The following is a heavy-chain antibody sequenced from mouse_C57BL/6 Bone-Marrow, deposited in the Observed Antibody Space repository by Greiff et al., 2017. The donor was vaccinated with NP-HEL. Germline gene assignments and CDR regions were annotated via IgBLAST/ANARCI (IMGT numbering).Heavy chain of an antibody. Sequence: EVKLQESGPVLVKPGASVKMSCKASGYTFTDYYMNWVKQSHGKSLEWIGVINPYNGGTSYNQKFKGKATLTVDKSSSTAYMELNSLTSEDSAVYYCARVLDDYYGSSSPFDYWGRGTTLTVSS. CDR1: GYTFTDYY. J-gene: IGHJ2*01. CDR2: INPYNGGT. CDR3: ARVLDDYYGSSSPFDY. V-gene: IGHV1-19*01. D-gene: IGHD1-1*01.